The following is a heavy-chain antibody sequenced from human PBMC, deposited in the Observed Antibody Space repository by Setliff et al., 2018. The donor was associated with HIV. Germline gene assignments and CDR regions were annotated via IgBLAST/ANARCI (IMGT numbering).Heavy chain of an antibody. CDR2: IYTSGST. CDR3: ASDSDTRRFYY. CDR1: GGSISSSSYY. V-gene: IGHV4-61*09. D-gene: IGHD2-2*01. Sequence: SETLSLTCTVSGGSISSSSYYWGWIRQPAGKGLEWIGHIYTSGSTNYNPSLKSRVTISVDTSKNQFSLKLSSVTAADTAMYYCASDSDTRRFYYWGQGTLVTVSS. J-gene: IGHJ4*02.